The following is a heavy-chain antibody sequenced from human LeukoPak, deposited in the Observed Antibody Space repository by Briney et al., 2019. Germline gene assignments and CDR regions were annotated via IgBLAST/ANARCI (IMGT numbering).Heavy chain of an antibody. CDR3: ARDGPYGGNPAEFDY. D-gene: IGHD4-23*01. V-gene: IGHV1-69*13. CDR1: GYTFISYD. Sequence: GASVKVSCKASGYTFISYDISWVRQAPGQGLEWMGGIIPIFGTANYAQKFQGRVTITADESTSTAYMELSSLRSEDTAVYYCARDGPYGGNPAEFDYWGQGTLVTVSS. CDR2: IIPIFGTA. J-gene: IGHJ4*02.